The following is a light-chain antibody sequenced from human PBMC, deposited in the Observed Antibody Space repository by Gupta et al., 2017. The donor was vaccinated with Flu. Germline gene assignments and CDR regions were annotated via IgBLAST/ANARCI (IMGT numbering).Light chain of an antibody. CDR3: AAWDDSLNGVYV. CDR2: SNN. Sequence: QSVLTQPPSASGTPGQRVTISCSGSSSNIGSNTVNWYQQLPGTAPKLLIYSNNQRPSGVPDRFSGSKSGTSAPLAISGLQSEDEADYYCAAWDDSLNGVYVFGTGTKVTVL. V-gene: IGLV1-44*01. CDR1: SSNIGSNT. J-gene: IGLJ1*01.